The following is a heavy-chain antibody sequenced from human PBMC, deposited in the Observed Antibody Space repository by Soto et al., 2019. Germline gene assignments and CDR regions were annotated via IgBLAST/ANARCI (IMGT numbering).Heavy chain of an antibody. CDR2: IYWNDDK. Sequence: QITLKESGPALVKPTQTLTLTCTFSGFSLTTGGVGVGWIRQPPGKALEWLALIYWNDDKRYSPSLKSRLTIIKDTSKNQAVIIMTNMDPGDTATYYCVHDKSGWRWLPDVWGQGIAVIVSS. CDR3: VHDKSGWRWLPDV. D-gene: IGHD2-21*01. CDR1: GFSLTTGGVG. J-gene: IGHJ6*02. V-gene: IGHV2-5*01.